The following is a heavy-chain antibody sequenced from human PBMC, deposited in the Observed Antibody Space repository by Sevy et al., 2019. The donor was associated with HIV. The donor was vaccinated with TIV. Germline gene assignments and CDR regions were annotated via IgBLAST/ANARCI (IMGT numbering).Heavy chain of an antibody. V-gene: IGHV3-30-3*01. J-gene: IGHJ6*02. CDR2: ISYDGSDK. CDR1: GFAFSNYYA. Sequence: GGSLRLSCVASGFAFSNYYAMHWVRQAPGKGLEWVALISYDGSDKYYADSVKGRFTISRDNFKNTLFLQMNSLTKEDTAVYYCARPRANYVDHYFFYAMDVWGQGTTVTVSS. D-gene: IGHD4-17*01. CDR3: ARPRANYVDHYFFYAMDV.